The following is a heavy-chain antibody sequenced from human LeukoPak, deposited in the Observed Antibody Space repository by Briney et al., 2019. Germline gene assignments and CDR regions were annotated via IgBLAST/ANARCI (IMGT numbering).Heavy chain of an antibody. V-gene: IGHV4-61*01. Sequence: SETLSLTCSVSGGSISSGPYYWSWIRQPPGKGLEWIGYIYYSGSTKYNPSLKSRVTISIDTSKNQFSLKLSSVTAADTAMYYCAGVVGGSYSMDVWGQGTTVTVSS. D-gene: IGHD1-26*01. CDR1: GGSISSGPYY. CDR2: IYYSGST. CDR3: AGVVGGSYSMDV. J-gene: IGHJ6*02.